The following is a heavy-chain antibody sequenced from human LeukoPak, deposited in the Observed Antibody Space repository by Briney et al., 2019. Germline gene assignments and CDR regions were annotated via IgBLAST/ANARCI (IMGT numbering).Heavy chain of an antibody. CDR3: ARDKNQLLWFGEPPVSYYYGMDV. V-gene: IGHV4-59*12. D-gene: IGHD3-10*01. CDR2: IYYSGST. Sequence: PSETLSLTCTVSGGSISSYYWSWIRQPPGKGLEWIGYIYYSGSTNYNPSLKSRVTISVDTSKNQFSLQLNSVTPEDTAVYYCARDKNQLLWFGEPPVSYYYGMDVWGQGTTVTVSS. CDR1: GGSISSYY. J-gene: IGHJ6*02.